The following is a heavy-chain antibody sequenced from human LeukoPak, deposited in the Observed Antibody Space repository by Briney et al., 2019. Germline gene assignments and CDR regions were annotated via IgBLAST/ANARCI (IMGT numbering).Heavy chain of an antibody. Sequence: GGSLRLSCAASGFTFSSYAMSWVRQAPGKGLEWVSAISGSGGSTYYADSVKGRFTISRDNAKNSLYLQMNSLRAEDTAVYYCARDTHYYGSGSYYYFDYWGQGTLVTVSS. CDR1: GFTFSSYA. J-gene: IGHJ4*02. CDR3: ARDTHYYGSGSYYYFDY. V-gene: IGHV3-23*01. CDR2: ISGSGGST. D-gene: IGHD3-10*01.